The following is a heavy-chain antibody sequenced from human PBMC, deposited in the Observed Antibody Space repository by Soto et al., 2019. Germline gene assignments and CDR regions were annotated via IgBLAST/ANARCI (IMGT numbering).Heavy chain of an antibody. D-gene: IGHD3-22*01. Sequence: QVQLVQSGAEVKKPGYSVKVSCKASGGTFSRYAISWVRQAPGQGLEWMGGIIPIFGTANYAQKFQGRVTITADESTSTAYMELSSLRSEDTAVYYCARLESTGITMMDFIWGQGTMVTVSS. CDR2: IIPIFGTA. CDR3: ARLESTGITMMDFI. CDR1: GGTFSRYA. V-gene: IGHV1-69*01. J-gene: IGHJ3*02.